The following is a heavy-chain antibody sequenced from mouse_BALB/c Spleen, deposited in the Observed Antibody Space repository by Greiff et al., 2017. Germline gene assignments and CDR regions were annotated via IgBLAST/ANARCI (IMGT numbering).Heavy chain of an antibody. CDR2: IDPETGGT. Sequence: QVQLQQSGAELVRPGASVTLSCKASGYTFTDYEMHWVKQTPVHGLEWIGAIDPETGGTAYNQKFKGKATLTADKSSSTAYMELRSLTSEDSAVYYCTREGYARVYAMDYWGQGTSVTVSS. J-gene: IGHJ4*01. V-gene: IGHV1-15*01. CDR1: GYTFTDYE. D-gene: IGHD2-14*01. CDR3: TREGYARVYAMDY.